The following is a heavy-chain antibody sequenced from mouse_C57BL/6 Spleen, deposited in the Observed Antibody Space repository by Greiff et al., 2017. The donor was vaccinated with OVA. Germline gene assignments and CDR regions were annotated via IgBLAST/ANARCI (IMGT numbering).Heavy chain of an antibody. J-gene: IGHJ4*01. V-gene: IGHV2-5*01. Sequence: QVQLQQSGPGLVQPSQSLSITCTVSGFSLTSYGVHWVRQSPGKGLEWLGVIWSGGSTDYNAAFMSSLSITKDNSKSQVFFKMNSLQADDTAIHYCARGVTTLYYYAMDYWGQGTSVTVSS. CDR3: ARGVTTLYYYAMDY. CDR2: IWSGGST. CDR1: GFSLTSYG. D-gene: IGHD2-1*01.